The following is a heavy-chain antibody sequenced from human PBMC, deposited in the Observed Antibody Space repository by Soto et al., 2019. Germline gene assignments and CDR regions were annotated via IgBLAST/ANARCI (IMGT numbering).Heavy chain of an antibody. CDR1: GGSISSGGYY. J-gene: IGHJ4*02. V-gene: IGHV4-31*03. CDR2: IYYSGST. Sequence: QVQLQESGPGLVKPSQTLSLTCTVSGGSISSGGYYWSWIRQHPGKGLEWIGYIYYSGSTYYNPSLKSRVTISVDTSKNQFSLKLSSVTAADTAVYYCARGGAGDSSSWYGSDYWGQGTLVTVSS. D-gene: IGHD6-13*01. CDR3: ARGGAGDSSSWYGSDY.